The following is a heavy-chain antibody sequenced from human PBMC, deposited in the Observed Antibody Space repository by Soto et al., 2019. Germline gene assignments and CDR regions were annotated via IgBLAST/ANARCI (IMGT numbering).Heavy chain of an antibody. V-gene: IGHV3-30-3*01. CDR3: ARVGSIAAAGTSGNWFDP. D-gene: IGHD6-13*01. CDR1: GFTFISYA. CDR2: ISYDGSNK. Sequence: GGSLRLSCAASGFTFISYAMHWVRQAPGKGLEWVAVISYDGSNKYYADSVKGRFTISRDNSKNTLYLQMNSLRAEDTAVYYCARVGSIAAAGTSGNWFDPWGQGTLVTVSS. J-gene: IGHJ5*02.